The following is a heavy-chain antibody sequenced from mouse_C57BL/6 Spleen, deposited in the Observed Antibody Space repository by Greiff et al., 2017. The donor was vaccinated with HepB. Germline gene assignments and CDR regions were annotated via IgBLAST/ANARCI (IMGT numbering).Heavy chain of an antibody. CDR3: ARDEEDDGSAY. CDR1: GFTFSSSA. CDR2: IRDGGSYT. D-gene: IGHD2-12*01. V-gene: IGHV5-4*01. Sequence: EVQRVESGGGLVKPGGSLKLPCAASGFTFSSSAMSWVRQTPEKRLEWVAPIRDGGSYTYYPDNVKSRFTISRDNAKHNLYLQMSHLKSEDTAMYDGARDEEDDGSAYWGQVTLVTVSA. J-gene: IGHJ3*01.